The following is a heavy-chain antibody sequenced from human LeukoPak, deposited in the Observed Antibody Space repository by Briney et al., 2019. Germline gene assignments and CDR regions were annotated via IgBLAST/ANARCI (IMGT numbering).Heavy chain of an antibody. CDR2: INSYNCDT. CDR1: GYTFTSYG. J-gene: IGHJ4*02. V-gene: IGHV1-18*01. Sequence: ASVKVSCKASGYTFTSYGISWVRQAPGEGLEWMGWINSYNCDTNYAQNLQGRPTMTTDTSTNSAYMELRSLRSDDTAVYYCARDGTRGYSYGSDYWGQGTLVTVSS. D-gene: IGHD5-18*01. CDR3: ARDGTRGYSYGSDY.